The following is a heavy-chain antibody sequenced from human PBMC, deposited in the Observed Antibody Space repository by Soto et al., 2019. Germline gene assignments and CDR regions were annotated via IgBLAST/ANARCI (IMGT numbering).Heavy chain of an antibody. D-gene: IGHD1-26*01. V-gene: IGHV3-53*04. J-gene: IGHJ6*03. CDR3: ARASLEDYYYYYYYYMDV. CDR2: IYSGGST. CDR1: GFTVSSNY. Sequence: GGSLRLSCAASGFTVSSNYMSWVRQAPGKGLEWVSVIYSGGSTYYADSVKGRFTISRHNSKNTLYLQMNSLRAEDTAVYYCARASLEDYYYYYYYYMDVWGKGTTVTVSS.